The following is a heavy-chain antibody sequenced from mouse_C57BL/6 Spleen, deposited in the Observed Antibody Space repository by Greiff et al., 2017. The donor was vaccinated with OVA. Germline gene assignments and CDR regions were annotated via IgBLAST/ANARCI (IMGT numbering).Heavy chain of an antibody. CDR3: AREGY. J-gene: IGHJ2*01. CDR2: IDPSDSYT. Sequence: VQLQQPGAELVMPGASVKLSCKASGYTFTSYWMHWVKQRPGQGLEWIGEIDPSDSYTNYNQKFKGKSTLTVDKSSSTAYMQLSSLTSQDSSVYYCAREGYWGQGTTLTVSS. CDR1: GYTFTSYW. V-gene: IGHV1-69*01.